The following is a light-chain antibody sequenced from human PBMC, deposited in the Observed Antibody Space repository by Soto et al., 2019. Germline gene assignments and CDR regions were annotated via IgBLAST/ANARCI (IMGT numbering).Light chain of an antibody. Sequence: EIVLTQSPCNLSLSPGERATLYCRATQSVSNNYVAWYQQRSGLARMLLIYGASSRATGIPDTFSGSGSRTDFTFTISCLEPEDFAVYYCQQYGSSPITFGQGTRLEIK. CDR1: QSVSNNY. CDR2: GAS. CDR3: QQYGSSPIT. J-gene: IGKJ5*01. V-gene: IGKV3-20*01.